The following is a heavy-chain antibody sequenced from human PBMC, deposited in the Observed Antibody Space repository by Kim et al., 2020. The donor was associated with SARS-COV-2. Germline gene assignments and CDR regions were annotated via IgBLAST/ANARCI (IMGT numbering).Heavy chain of an antibody. V-gene: IGHV4-31*03. Sequence: SETLYLTCTVSGGSISSGGYYWSWIRQHPGKGLEWIGYIYYSGSTYYNPSLKSRVTISVDTSKNQFSLKLSSVTAADTAVYYCAREDYYDSSGYYSYWGQGTLVTVSS. CDR1: GGSISSGGYY. CDR2: IYYSGST. D-gene: IGHD3-22*01. CDR3: AREDYYDSSGYYSY. J-gene: IGHJ4*02.